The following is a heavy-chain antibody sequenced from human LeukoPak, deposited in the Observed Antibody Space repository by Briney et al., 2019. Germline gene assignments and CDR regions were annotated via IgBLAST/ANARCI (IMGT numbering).Heavy chain of an antibody. V-gene: IGHV1-2*02. J-gene: IGHJ3*02. Sequence: ASVRVSCKASGFTFTTYFMHWVRQAPGQGLEWMGWINPYSGATNSAQKFQGRVTMTRDTSISTAYMELSMLTSDGTAVYYCGRATYTSIWFHDAFDIWGQGTMVTVSS. CDR1: GFTFTTYF. D-gene: IGHD6-13*01. CDR2: INPYSGAT. CDR3: GRATYTSIWFHDAFDI.